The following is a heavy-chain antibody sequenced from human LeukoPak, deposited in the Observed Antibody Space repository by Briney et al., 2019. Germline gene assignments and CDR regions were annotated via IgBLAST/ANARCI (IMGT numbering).Heavy chain of an antibody. CDR1: GGSISPYH. J-gene: IGHJ6*03. V-gene: IGHV4-4*07. D-gene: IGHD4-11*01. CDR3: ARDQKVPNNNFRYYYYMDV. CDR2: IYPSGST. Sequence: SETLSLTCTVSGGSISPYHWSWIRQPAEKGLEWIGRIYPSGSTNYSLSLKDRVTISIDRSKNQFSLKLSSVAAADTALYYCARDQKVPNNNFRYYYYMDVWGKGTTVTVSS.